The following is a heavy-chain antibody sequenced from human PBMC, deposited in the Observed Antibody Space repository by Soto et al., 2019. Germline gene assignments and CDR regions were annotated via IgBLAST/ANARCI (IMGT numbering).Heavy chain of an antibody. CDR1: GYSFTSYG. D-gene: IGHD3-22*01. V-gene: IGHV1-18*01. CDR3: ARVGAYDSSGPNDY. CDR2: ISAYNGNT. Sequence: VASVKVSCKASGYSFTSYGISWVRQAPGQGLEWMGWISAYNGNTNYAQKLQGRVTMTTDTSTSTAYMELRSLRSDDTAVYYCARVGAYDSSGPNDYWGQGTLVTVSS. J-gene: IGHJ4*02.